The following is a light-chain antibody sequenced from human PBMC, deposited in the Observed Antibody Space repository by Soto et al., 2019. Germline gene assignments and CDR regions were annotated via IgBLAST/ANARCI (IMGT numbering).Light chain of an antibody. CDR2: RNN. CDR1: SSNIESNH. J-gene: IGLJ2*01. V-gene: IGLV1-47*01. CDR3: AAWDDSLSGLVV. Sequence: QSVLTQPPSASGTPGQTVTISCSGTSSNIESNHVYWYQQLPGTAPKLLIYRNNQRPSGVPDRFSGSKSGTSASLAISGLRSEDEADYYCAAWDDSLSGLVVFGGGTQLTVL.